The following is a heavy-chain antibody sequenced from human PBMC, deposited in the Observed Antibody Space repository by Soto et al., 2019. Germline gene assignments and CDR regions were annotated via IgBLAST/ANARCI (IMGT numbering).Heavy chain of an antibody. CDR3: ARDLRYFDWISCFDI. Sequence: GGSLRLSCAASGFTFSSSWMSWVRQAPGKGLEWVANIKEDGSQTFYLDSVKGRFTISRDNAKNSLFLQMNSLRVEDTAVYYCARDLRYFDWISCFDIWGQGTVVTVSS. CDR2: IKEDGSQT. CDR1: GFTFSSSW. J-gene: IGHJ3*02. V-gene: IGHV3-7*05. D-gene: IGHD3-9*01.